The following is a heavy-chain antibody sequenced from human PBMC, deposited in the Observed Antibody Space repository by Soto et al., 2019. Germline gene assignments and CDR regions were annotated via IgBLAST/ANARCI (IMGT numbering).Heavy chain of an antibody. J-gene: IGHJ4*02. V-gene: IGHV4-59*04. Sequence: SETLSLTCTVSGASITTYYWSWVRQPPGKGLEWIGEIHHSGSTYYNPSLKSRVTISVDTSKNQFSLKLSSVTAADTAVYYCARSMTTVVTLDYWGQGTLVTVSS. CDR3: ARSMTTVVTLDY. CDR2: IHHSGST. CDR1: GASITTYY. D-gene: IGHD4-17*01.